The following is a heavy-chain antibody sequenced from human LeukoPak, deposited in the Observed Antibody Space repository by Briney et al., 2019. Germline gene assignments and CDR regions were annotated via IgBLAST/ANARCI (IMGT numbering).Heavy chain of an antibody. Sequence: SQTLSLTCTVSGGSISSGGYYWSWIRQHPGKGLERIGYIYYSGSTYYNPSLKSRVTISVDTSKNQFSLKLSSVTAADTAVYYCARDIKSGAFDIWGQGTLVTVSS. D-gene: IGHD1-26*01. J-gene: IGHJ4*02. CDR3: ARDIKSGAFDI. CDR2: IYYSGST. V-gene: IGHV4-31*03. CDR1: GGSISSGGYY.